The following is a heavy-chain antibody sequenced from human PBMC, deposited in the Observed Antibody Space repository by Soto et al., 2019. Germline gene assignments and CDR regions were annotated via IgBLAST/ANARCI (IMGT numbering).Heavy chain of an antibody. CDR3: ARAPEQWLVPYYFDY. Sequence: PGGSVRLSCAASGFTFSSYAMHWVRQAPGKGLEWVAVISYDGSNKYYADSVKGRFTISRDNSKNTLYLQMNSLRAEDTAVYYCARAPEQWLVPYYFDYWGQGTLVTVSS. V-gene: IGHV3-30-3*01. CDR2: ISYDGSNK. D-gene: IGHD6-19*01. J-gene: IGHJ4*02. CDR1: GFTFSSYA.